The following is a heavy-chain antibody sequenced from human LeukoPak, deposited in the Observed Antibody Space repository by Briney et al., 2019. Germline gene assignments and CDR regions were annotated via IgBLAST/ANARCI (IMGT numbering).Heavy chain of an antibody. Sequence: SETLSLTCTVSGGSISSYYGSWIRQPPGKGLEWIGYIYYSGSTNYNPSLKSRVTISVDTSKTQFSLKLSSVTAADTAVYYCARDPGQNYGMDVWGQGTTVTVSS. CDR1: GGSISSYY. CDR3: ARDPGQNYGMDV. CDR2: IYYSGST. V-gene: IGHV4-59*01. J-gene: IGHJ6*02.